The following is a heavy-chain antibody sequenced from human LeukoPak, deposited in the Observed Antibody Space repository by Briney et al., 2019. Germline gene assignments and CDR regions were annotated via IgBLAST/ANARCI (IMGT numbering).Heavy chain of an antibody. CDR2: IKEDGSEE. CDR3: ARSGSGTYYYYYGMDV. CDR1: GFTVSSTY. D-gene: IGHD3-10*01. J-gene: IGHJ6*02. V-gene: IGHV3-7*03. Sequence: GGSLRLSCAASGFTVSSTYVSWVRQAPGKGLEWVANIKEDGSEEYYVDSVKGRFTISRDNAKNSLYLQMNSLRAEDTAVYYCARSGSGTYYYYYGMDVWGQGTTVTVSS.